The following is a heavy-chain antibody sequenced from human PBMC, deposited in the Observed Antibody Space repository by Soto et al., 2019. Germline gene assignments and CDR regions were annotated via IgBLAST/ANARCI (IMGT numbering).Heavy chain of an antibody. CDR3: ARVLRYFDWLSTPSYYYYGMHV. J-gene: IGHJ6*02. CDR2: VDPSDSYT. CDR1: GSSFTSYW. D-gene: IGHD3-9*01. V-gene: IGHV5-10-1*01. Sequence: GESLKISCKGSGSSFTSYWISWVRQMPGTGLEWMGRVDPSDSYTNYSPSFQGHGTSSADKSIRTAYLQWSSLKASDTAMYYCARVLRYFDWLSTPSYYYYGMHVWGQGTTVTVSS.